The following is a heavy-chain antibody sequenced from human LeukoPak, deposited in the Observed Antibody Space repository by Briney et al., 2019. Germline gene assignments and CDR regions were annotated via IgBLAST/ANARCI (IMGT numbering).Heavy chain of an antibody. CDR3: ARDLYVWGSYHNDY. CDR2: IYTSGST. V-gene: IGHV4-4*07. D-gene: IGHD3-16*01. Sequence: SETLSLTCTVSGGSISSYYWSWIRQPAGKGLEWIGRIYTSGSTNYNPSLKSRVTMSVDTSKNQFSLKLCSVTAADTAVYYCARDLYVWGSYHNDYWGQGTLVTVSS. CDR1: GGSISSYY. J-gene: IGHJ4*02.